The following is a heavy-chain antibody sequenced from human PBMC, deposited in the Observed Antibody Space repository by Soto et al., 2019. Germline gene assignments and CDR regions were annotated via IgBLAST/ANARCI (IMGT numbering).Heavy chain of an antibody. CDR1: GGSINSYY. CDR3: ARQGFGPLHGLVDV. J-gene: IGHJ6*02. Sequence: QVQLQESGPGLVKPSETLSLSCTVSGGSINSYYWSWIRQSPGKRMEWIGYVHHSWGSSYNPSLQSRVAISLDTSKSQFSLKVTSVTATDTAVYYCARQGFGPLHGLVDVWGQGTTVTVS. CDR2: VHHSWGS. V-gene: IGHV4-59*08. D-gene: IGHD3-10*01.